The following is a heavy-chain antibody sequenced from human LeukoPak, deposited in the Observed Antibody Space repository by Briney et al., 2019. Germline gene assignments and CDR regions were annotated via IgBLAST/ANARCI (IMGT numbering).Heavy chain of an antibody. CDR1: GFSFSTSP. Sequence: GGSLRLSCAASGFSFSTSPMSWVRQPPGKGLEWVSAMNNGPGATFYRDSVRGRFTISRDDSKSNLYLQMNSLRAEDTGTYYCAKTHYDLLDVWGQGTTATVSS. CDR2: MNNGPGAT. V-gene: IGHV3-23*01. D-gene: IGHD5-12*01. J-gene: IGHJ6*02. CDR3: AKTHYDLLDV.